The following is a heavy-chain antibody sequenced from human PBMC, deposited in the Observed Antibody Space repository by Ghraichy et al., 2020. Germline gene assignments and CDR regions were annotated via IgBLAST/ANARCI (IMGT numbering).Heavy chain of an antibody. J-gene: IGHJ6*02. D-gene: IGHD4-17*01. V-gene: IGHV4-31*03. CDR1: GGSISSGGYY. CDR2: IYYSGST. CDR3: ARDLGHYEPYYYYGMDV. Sequence: SETLSLTCTVSGGSISSGGYYWSWIRQHPGKGLEWIGYIYYSGSTYYNPSLKSRVTISVDTSKNQFSLKLSSVTAADTAVYYCARDLGHYEPYYYYGMDVWGQGTTVTVSS.